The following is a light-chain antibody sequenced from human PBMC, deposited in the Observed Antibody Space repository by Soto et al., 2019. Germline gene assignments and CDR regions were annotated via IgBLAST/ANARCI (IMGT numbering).Light chain of an antibody. V-gene: IGKV3-15*01. Sequence: EIVMPQSPATLSVSPGETATLSCRASQSVSSNLAWYQQKPGHAPRLLIYGASTRATGIPARFSGSGSGTEFTLTISSLQSEEFAVYYCQQYNNWPITFGQGTRLEIK. CDR3: QQYNNWPIT. CDR1: QSVSSN. J-gene: IGKJ5*01. CDR2: GAS.